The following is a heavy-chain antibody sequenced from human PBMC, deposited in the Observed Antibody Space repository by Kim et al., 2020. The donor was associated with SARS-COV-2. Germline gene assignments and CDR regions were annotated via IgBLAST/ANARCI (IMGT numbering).Heavy chain of an antibody. CDR1: GGSFSDYY. J-gene: IGHJ6*01. CDR2: INQSGST. CDR3: ARVHYYDSSGYYRYGMDV. Sequence: SETLSLTCAVYGGSFSDYYWSCVRQSPGKGLEWIGEINQSGSTNYNPSLRSRVTISVDTSKNQFSLKLSSVTVADTAVYYCARVHYYDSSGYYRYGMDV. V-gene: IGHV4-34*01. D-gene: IGHD3-22*01.